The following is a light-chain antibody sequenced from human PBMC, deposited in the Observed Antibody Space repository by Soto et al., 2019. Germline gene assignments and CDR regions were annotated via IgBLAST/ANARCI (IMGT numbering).Light chain of an antibody. V-gene: IGLV2-14*02. CDR1: SSDVGSYNL. Sequence: QSALTQPASVSGSPGQSITISCTGTSSDVGSYNLVSWYQHHPGKAPKLMIYEVSKWPSGVSNRFSGSKSGNTASLTISGLQAEDEADYYCSSYTSSRSYVFGTGTKLTVL. CDR2: EVS. CDR3: SSYTSSRSYV. J-gene: IGLJ1*01.